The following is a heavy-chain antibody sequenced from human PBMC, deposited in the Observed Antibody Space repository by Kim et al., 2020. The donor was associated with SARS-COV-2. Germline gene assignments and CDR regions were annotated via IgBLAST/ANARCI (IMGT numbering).Heavy chain of an antibody. Sequence: TNYAQKFQGRVTMTRVTSISTFYMELTSLTSEDTAVYYCASSLYGDRLDYWGQGTLVTVSS. CDR2: T. J-gene: IGHJ4*02. CDR3: ASSLYGDRLDY. D-gene: IGHD4-17*01. V-gene: IGHV1-46*01.